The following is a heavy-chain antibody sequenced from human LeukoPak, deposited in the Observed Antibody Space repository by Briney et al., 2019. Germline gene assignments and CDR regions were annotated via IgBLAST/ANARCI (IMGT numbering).Heavy chain of an antibody. V-gene: IGHV4-30-2*01. J-gene: IGHJ3*02. Sequence: SQTLSLTCAVSGGSISSGGYSWSWIRQPPGKGLEWIGYIYHSGSTYDNPSLKSRVTISVDRSKNQFSLKLSSVTAADTAVYYCARGNYYDSSGYPDAFDIWGQGTMVTVSS. D-gene: IGHD3-22*01. CDR1: GGSISSGGYS. CDR3: ARGNYYDSSGYPDAFDI. CDR2: IYHSGST.